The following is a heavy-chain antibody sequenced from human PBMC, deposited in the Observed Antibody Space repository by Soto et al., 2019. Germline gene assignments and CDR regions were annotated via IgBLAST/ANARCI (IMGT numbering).Heavy chain of an antibody. CDR1: GYTFTSYG. J-gene: IGHJ5*02. CDR3: ARDWYCSSTSCYVGWWFDP. V-gene: IGHV1-18*01. D-gene: IGHD2-2*01. CDR2: ISAYNGNT. Sequence: GASVKVSCKASGYTFTSYGISWVRQAPGQGLEWMGWISAYNGNTNYAQKLQGRVTMTTDTSTSTAYMELRSLRSDDTAVYYCARDWYCSSTSCYVGWWFDPWGQGTLVTVSP.